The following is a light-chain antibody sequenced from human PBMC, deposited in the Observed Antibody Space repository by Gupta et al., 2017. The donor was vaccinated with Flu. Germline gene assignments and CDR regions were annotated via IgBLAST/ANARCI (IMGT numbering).Light chain of an antibody. Sequence: EIMLTQSPGTLSLSPGERATLSCRASEDVSSAYLAWYQQKPGQAPRLLIYGASNRATGIPDRFSGSGSGTDFTLTITRLEPEDFAVYYCQRYGSSPVTFGQGTKLEIK. CDR3: QRYGSSPVT. CDR2: GAS. V-gene: IGKV3-20*01. J-gene: IGKJ2*01. CDR1: EDVSSAY.